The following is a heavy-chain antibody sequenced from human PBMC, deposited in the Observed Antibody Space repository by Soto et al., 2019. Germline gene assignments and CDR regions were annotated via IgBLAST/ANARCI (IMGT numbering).Heavy chain of an antibody. V-gene: IGHV1-8*01. D-gene: IGHD6-6*01. CDR3: ARVIAASPGYYYYGMDV. CDR2: MNPNSGNT. Sequence: XSVKVSCKASGHTFTSYDTHLVRQATGQGLEWMGWMNPNSGNTGYSQKFQGRVTMTRNTSISTAYMELSSLRSEDTAVYYCARVIAASPGYYYYGMDVWGQGSTVTV. CDR1: GHTFTSYD. J-gene: IGHJ6*02.